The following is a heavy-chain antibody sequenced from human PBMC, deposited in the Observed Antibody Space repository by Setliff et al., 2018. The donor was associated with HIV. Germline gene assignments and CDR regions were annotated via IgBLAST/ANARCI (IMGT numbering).Heavy chain of an antibody. CDR2: IYHTGKT. D-gene: IGHD3-10*01. J-gene: IGHJ6*02. CDR1: GGSISDNKYY. CDR3: ARDRLLWGSGSYYYYYYGMDV. V-gene: IGHV4-39*07. Sequence: PSETLSLTCSVSGGSISDNKYYWSWIRQPPGKGLEWTGSIYHTGKTYYNSALKNRLTISVDTSKNQFSLKLSSVTAADTAVYYCARDRLLWGSGSYYYYYYGMDVWGQGTTVTVSS.